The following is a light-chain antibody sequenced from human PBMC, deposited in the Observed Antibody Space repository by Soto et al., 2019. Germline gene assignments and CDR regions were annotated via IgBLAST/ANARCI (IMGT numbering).Light chain of an antibody. Sequence: QSALTQPASVSGSPGQSITISCTGTSSDVGGYHYVSWYQHHPGKAPKLIIYEVSNRPSGVSNRFSASKSGNTASLTISGLRAEDEADYYCSSYTSSSTLVFGKGTKLTVL. CDR2: EVS. CDR3: SSYTSSSTLV. J-gene: IGLJ2*01. CDR1: SSDVGGYHY. V-gene: IGLV2-14*01.